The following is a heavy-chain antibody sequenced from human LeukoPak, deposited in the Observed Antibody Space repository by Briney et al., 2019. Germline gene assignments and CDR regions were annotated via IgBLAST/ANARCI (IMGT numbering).Heavy chain of an antibody. D-gene: IGHD3-22*01. CDR2: IYSGGST. Sequence: GGSLRLSCAASGFTFSSYSMNWVRQAPGKGLEWVSVIYSGGSTYYADSVKGRFTISRDNSKNTLYLQMNSLRAEDTAFYYCTKTYYFDSSDSPPGAFDIWGQGTMVTVSS. J-gene: IGHJ3*02. V-gene: IGHV3-53*01. CDR1: GFTFSSYS. CDR3: TKTYYFDSSDSPPGAFDI.